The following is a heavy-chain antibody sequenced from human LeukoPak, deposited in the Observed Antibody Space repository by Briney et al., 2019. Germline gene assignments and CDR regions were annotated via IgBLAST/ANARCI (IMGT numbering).Heavy chain of an antibody. CDR2: IIPIFGTA. CDR1: GYTFTSYG. V-gene: IGHV1-69*13. Sequence: WASVKVSCKASGYTFTSYGISWVRQAPGQGLEWMGGIIPIFGTANYAQKFQGRVTITADESTSTAYMELSSLRSEDTAVYYCARVPYYYDSSGYYSRFDPWGQGTLVTVSS. D-gene: IGHD3-22*01. CDR3: ARVPYYYDSSGYYSRFDP. J-gene: IGHJ5*02.